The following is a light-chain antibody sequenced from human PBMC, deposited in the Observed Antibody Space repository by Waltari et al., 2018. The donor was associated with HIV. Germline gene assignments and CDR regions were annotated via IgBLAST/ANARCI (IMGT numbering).Light chain of an antibody. V-gene: IGLV3-1*01. CDR1: SLGNRF. CDR3: QAWDTSAYV. CDR2: QDS. Sequence: SYYLTQPPSVSVSPGQTASITCSGDSLGNRFVSWYQQRPGQSPMLVIYQDSKRPSGILERFSGSNSGHTATLTISETQALDEAAYYCQAWDTSAYVFGTGTEVTVL. J-gene: IGLJ1*01.